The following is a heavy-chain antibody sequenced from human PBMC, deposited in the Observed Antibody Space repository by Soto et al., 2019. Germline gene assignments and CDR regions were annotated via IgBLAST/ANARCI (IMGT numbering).Heavy chain of an antibody. CDR3: GRGGSWEKVDS. Sequence: QVQLVQSGAEVKKPGSSVKVSCKASGGTVHNSAISWERQAPGQGLEWMGGIIVIFGPAIYAQKFQGRVTITADESTNTAFLDLNSLRSDDTAVYYCGRGGSWEKVDSWGPGTLVTVSS. J-gene: IGHJ4*02. V-gene: IGHV1-69*01. CDR1: GGTVHNSA. CDR2: IIVIFGPA. D-gene: IGHD1-26*01.